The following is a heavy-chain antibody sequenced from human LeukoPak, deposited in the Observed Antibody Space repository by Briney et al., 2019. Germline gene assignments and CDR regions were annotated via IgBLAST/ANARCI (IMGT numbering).Heavy chain of an antibody. CDR1: GYTFTSYY. J-gene: IGHJ4*02. V-gene: IGHV1-46*01. CDR2: INPSGGST. CDR3: AREGQLWFGELKDGEPGENYFDY. Sequence: ASVKVSCKASGYTFTSYYMHWVRQAPGQGLEWMGIINPSGGSTTYAQKFQGRVTMTRDTSTSTVYMELSSLRSEDTAVYYCAREGQLWFGELKDGEPGENYFDYWGQGTLVTVSS. D-gene: IGHD3-10*01.